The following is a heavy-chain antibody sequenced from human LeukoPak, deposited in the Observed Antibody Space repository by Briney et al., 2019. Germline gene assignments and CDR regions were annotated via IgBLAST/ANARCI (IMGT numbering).Heavy chain of an antibody. CDR2: ISSSSSYI. Sequence: PGGSLRLSCAASGFTFSSYSMNWVRQAPGKGLEWVSSISSSSSYIYYADSVKGRFTISRDDSKNTLYLQMNSLRAEDTAVYYCARVMYCTNGVCGALDYWGQETLVTVSS. V-gene: IGHV3-21*01. CDR3: ARVMYCTNGVCGALDY. CDR1: GFTFSSYS. J-gene: IGHJ4*02. D-gene: IGHD2-8*01.